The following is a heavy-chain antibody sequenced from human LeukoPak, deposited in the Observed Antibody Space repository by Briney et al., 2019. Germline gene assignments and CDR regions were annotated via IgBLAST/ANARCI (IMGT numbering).Heavy chain of an antibody. CDR1: GGAFSGYY. J-gene: IGHJ4*02. Sequence: SETLSLTCAVSGGAFSGYYYSWIRQSPGKGLERMGEITHNGSTNYNPSLKSRVTVLVDRSKKHFSLKVNSVTAADTAVYYCATIRGIAAGGSFNFWGQGTLVTVSS. CDR2: ITHNGST. CDR3: ATIRGIAAGGSFNF. D-gene: IGHD6-13*01. V-gene: IGHV4-34*01.